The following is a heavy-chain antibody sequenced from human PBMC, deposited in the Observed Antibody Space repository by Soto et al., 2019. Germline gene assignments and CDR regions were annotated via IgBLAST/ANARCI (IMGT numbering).Heavy chain of an antibody. V-gene: IGHV1-24*01. J-gene: IGHJ3*02. CDR3: ATTYLVEAFDM. D-gene: IGHD3-10*01. Sequence: QVQLVQSGAEVKKPGASVKVSCKVSGYTLTELSIHWVRQAPGKGLEWMGGFDPEQGKIIYAQKFLGRVSMAEDTSTDTAYMELSSLRSVDTALYYCATTYLVEAFDMWGQGTMVSVSS. CDR2: FDPEQGKI. CDR1: GYTLTELS.